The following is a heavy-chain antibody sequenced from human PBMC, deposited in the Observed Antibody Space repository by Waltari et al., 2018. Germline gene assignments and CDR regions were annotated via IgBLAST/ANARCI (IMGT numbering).Heavy chain of an antibody. CDR2: MHHSGTT. D-gene: IGHD6-25*01. Sequence: QVQLQESGPGLVKPSETLSLTCAVSGYSISRGSYWSWIRQPPGEGLEWIGCMHHSGTTYYNPSLKSRVTISVDTSKNQFSLKLSSVTAADTAVYYCARRVSTGWQYNYFDYWGQGTPVTVSS. J-gene: IGHJ4*02. CDR1: GYSISRGSY. CDR3: ARRVSTGWQYNYFDY. V-gene: IGHV4-38-2*01.